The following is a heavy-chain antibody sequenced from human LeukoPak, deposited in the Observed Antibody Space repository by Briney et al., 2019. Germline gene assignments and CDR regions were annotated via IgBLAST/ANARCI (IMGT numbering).Heavy chain of an antibody. J-gene: IGHJ6*02. CDR1: GGSISSYY. CDR2: IYYSGST. D-gene: IGHD6-13*01. Sequence: SETLSLTCTVSGGSISSYYWSWIRQPPGKGLEWIGYIYYSGSTNYNPSLKSRVTISVDTSKNQFSLKLSSVSAADTARYYCARQFSSRDSFDYYYYVMDVWGQGTTVIVSS. V-gene: IGHV4-59*08. CDR3: ARQFSSRDSFDYYYYVMDV.